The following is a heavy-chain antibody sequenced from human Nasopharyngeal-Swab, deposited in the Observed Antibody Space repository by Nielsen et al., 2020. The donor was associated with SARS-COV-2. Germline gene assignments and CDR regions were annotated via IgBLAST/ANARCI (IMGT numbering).Heavy chain of an antibody. CDR1: GCTFSSYA. CDR2: IIPILGIA. V-gene: IGHV1-69*10. Sequence: SVKVSCKASGCTFSSYAISWVRQAPGQGLEWMGGIIPILGIANYAQKFQGRVTITADKSTSTAYMELSSLRSEDTAVYYCARDWDFWSGYYMDYYYGMDVWGQGTTVTVSS. CDR3: ARDWDFWSGYYMDYYYGMDV. D-gene: IGHD3-3*01. J-gene: IGHJ6*02.